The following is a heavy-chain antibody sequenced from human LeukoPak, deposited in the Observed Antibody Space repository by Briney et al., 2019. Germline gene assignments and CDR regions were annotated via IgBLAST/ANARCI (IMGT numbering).Heavy chain of an antibody. D-gene: IGHD3-3*01. J-gene: IGHJ5*02. CDR2: IHTSGST. V-gene: IGHV4-4*07. CDR1: GVSISSYY. Sequence: PSETLSLTCTVSGVSISSYYWSWIRQPAGKGLEWIGRIHTSGSTNYNPSLKSRVTMSVDTSKNQFSLKLSSVTAADTAVYYCARFYDFWNGYPLIDPWGQGTLVTVSS. CDR3: ARFYDFWNGYPLIDP.